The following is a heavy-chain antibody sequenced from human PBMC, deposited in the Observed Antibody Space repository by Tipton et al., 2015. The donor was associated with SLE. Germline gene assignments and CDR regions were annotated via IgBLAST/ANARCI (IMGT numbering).Heavy chain of an antibody. CDR1: GGSLTSSSHY. CDR2: IYYSGST. V-gene: IGHV4-61*01. D-gene: IGHD3-10*01. J-gene: IGHJ6*03. Sequence: TLSLTCTVSGGSLTSSSHYWGWIRQPPGKGLEWIGYIYYSGSTNYNPSLKSRVTISVDTSKNQFSLKLSSVTAADTAVYYCARGMRDGYYYYYYMDVWGKGTTVTVSS. CDR3: ARGMRDGYYYYYYMDV.